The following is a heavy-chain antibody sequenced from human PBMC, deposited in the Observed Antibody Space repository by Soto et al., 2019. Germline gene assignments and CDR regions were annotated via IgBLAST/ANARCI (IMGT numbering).Heavy chain of an antibody. V-gene: IGHV4-34*01. CDR2: INHSGST. Sequence: PSETLSVTCAVEGGSFSGYYWTWIRQPPGTGLEWIGEINHSGSTNYNPSLKSRVTISVDTSKNQFSLKLTSVTATDTAVYYCARDKITGLFDYWGQGTLVTVSS. J-gene: IGHJ4*02. D-gene: IGHD2-8*02. CDR3: ARDKITGLFDY. CDR1: GGSFSGYY.